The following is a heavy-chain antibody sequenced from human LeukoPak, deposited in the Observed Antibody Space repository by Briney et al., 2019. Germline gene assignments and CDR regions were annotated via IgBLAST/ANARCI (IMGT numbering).Heavy chain of an antibody. J-gene: IGHJ6*03. CDR2: INPNSGGT. CDR1: GYTFTGYY. V-gene: IGHV1-2*02. CDR3: ARGHIAAANYYYYYMDV. Sequence: ASVKVSCKASGYTFTGYYMHWVRQAPGQGLEWMGWINPNSGGTNYAQKFQGRVTMTRDTSISTAYMELSRLRSDDTAVYYCARGHIAAANYYYYYMDVWGKGTTVTVSS. D-gene: IGHD6-6*01.